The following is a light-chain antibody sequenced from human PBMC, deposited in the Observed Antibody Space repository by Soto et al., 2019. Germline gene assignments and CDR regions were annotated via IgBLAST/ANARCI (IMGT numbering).Light chain of an antibody. CDR3: VLSYGGAHVV. V-gene: IGLV7-43*01. Sequence: QAVVTQEPSLTVSPGGTVTLTCASSTGPVTTSHYPNWFQQKPGQPPRSLIYSTTNTHSWTPARFSGSLLGDKAALTLSGVLPEDEAEYFCVLSYGGAHVVFGGGTKLTVL. CDR2: STT. J-gene: IGLJ3*02. CDR1: TGPVTTSHY.